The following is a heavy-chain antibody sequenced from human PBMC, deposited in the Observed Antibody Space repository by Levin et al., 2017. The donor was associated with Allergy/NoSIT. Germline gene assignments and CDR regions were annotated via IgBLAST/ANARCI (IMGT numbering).Heavy chain of an antibody. V-gene: IGHV3-9*01. Sequence: PGGSLRLSCAASGFTFDDYAMHWVRQAPGKGLEWVSGISWNSGSIGYADSVKGRFTISRGNAKNSLYLQMNSLRAEDTALYYCAKELFITMIVGGGMDVWGQGTTVTVSS. J-gene: IGHJ6*02. D-gene: IGHD3-22*01. CDR3: AKELFITMIVGGGMDV. CDR2: ISWNSGSI. CDR1: GFTFDDYA.